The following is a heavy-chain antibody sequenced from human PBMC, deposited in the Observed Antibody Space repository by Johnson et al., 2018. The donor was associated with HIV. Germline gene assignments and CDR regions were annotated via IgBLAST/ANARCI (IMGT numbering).Heavy chain of an antibody. CDR1: GFTFSSYG. CDR2: ISYDGSNK. CDR3: AKDHLLQGAFDI. J-gene: IGHJ3*02. V-gene: IGHV3-30*18. Sequence: QVQLMESGGGVVQPGRSLRLSCAASGFTFSSYGMHWVRQAPGKGLAWVAVISYDGSNKYYADSVKGRFTISRDNSKNTLYLQMNSLRAEDTAVYYCAKDHLLQGAFDIWGQGTMVTVSS.